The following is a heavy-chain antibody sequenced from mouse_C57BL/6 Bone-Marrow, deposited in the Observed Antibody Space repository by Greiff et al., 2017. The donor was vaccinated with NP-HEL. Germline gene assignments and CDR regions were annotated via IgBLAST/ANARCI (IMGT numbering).Heavy chain of an antibody. D-gene: IGHD1-1*01. CDR2: INPSTGGT. CDR1: GYSFTGYY. J-gene: IGHJ3*01. Sequence: VQLQQSGPELVKPGASVKISCKASGYSFTGYYMNWVKQSPEKSLEWIGEINPSTGGTTYNQKFKAKATLTVDKSSSTAYMQLKSLTSEDSAVYYCASSRPRDYYGSSWFAYWGQGTLVTVSA. V-gene: IGHV1-42*01. CDR3: ASSRPRDYYGSSWFAY.